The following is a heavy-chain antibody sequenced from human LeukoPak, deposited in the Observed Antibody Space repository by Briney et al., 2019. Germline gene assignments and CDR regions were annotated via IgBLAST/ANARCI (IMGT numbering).Heavy chain of an antibody. CDR1: GFTFSSYG. J-gene: IGHJ4*02. V-gene: IGHV3-30*02. CDR3: AREGVYYDFWSGIFDY. Sequence: GGSLRLSCAASGFTFSSYGIHWVRQAPGKGLEWVAFIRYDGSNKYYADSVKGRFTISRDNSKNTLYLQMNSLRAEDTAVYYCAREGVYYDFWSGIFDYWGQGTLVTVSS. D-gene: IGHD3-3*01. CDR2: IRYDGSNK.